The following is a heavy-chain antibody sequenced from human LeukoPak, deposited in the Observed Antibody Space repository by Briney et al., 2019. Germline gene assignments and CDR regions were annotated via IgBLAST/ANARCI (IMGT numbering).Heavy chain of an antibody. J-gene: IGHJ4*02. CDR3: ARSQSSRQITIPKTRRYFDY. Sequence: PGGSPRLSCATSGITFSSYGMHWVRQAPGKGLEWVAFIRYDGSNKYYADSVKGRFTISRDNSKNTLFLQMNSLRAEDTAVYYCARSQSSRQITIPKTRRYFDYWGQGVLVTVSS. CDR2: IRYDGSNK. V-gene: IGHV3-30*02. D-gene: IGHD3-10*01. CDR1: GITFSSYG.